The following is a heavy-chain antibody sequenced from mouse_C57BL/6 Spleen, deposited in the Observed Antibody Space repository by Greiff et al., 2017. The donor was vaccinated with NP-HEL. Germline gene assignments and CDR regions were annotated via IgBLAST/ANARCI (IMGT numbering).Heavy chain of an antibody. D-gene: IGHD1-2*01. CDR2: INPYNGGT. CDR1: GYTFTDYY. J-gene: IGHJ2*01. CDR3: ARWGLTTAFFDY. Sequence: VQLQQSGPVLVKPGASVKMSCKASGYTFTDYYMNWVKQSHGKSLEWIGVINPYNGGTSYNQKFKGKATLTVDKSSSTAYMELNSLTSEDSAVYYCARWGLTTAFFDYWGQGTTLTVSS. V-gene: IGHV1-19*01.